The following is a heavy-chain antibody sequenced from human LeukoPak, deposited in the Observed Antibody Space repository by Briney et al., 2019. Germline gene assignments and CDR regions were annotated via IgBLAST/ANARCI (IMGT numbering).Heavy chain of an antibody. CDR2: IYPGDSDT. CDR1: GYSFTSYW. D-gene: IGHD3-10*01. CDR3: ARLWDSGSYYADELDP. Sequence: GESLKISCKGSGYSFTSYWIGWVRQMPGKGLEWMGIIYPGDSDTRYSPSFQGQVTISADKSISTAYLQWSSLKASDTAMYYCARLWDSGSYYADELDPWGQGTLVTATS. V-gene: IGHV5-51*01. J-gene: IGHJ5*02.